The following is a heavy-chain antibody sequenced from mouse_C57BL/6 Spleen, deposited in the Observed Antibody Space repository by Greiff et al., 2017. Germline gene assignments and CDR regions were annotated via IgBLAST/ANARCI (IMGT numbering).Heavy chain of an antibody. J-gene: IGHJ4*01. CDR2: IDPSDSYT. V-gene: IGHV1-69*01. D-gene: IGHD1-2*01. CDR3: ARHYYGYYAMDY. Sequence: QVQLQQPGAELVMPGASVKLSCKASGYTFTSYWMHWVKQRPGQGLEWIGEIDPSDSYTNYNQKFKGKSTSTVDKSSSTAYMQLSSLTSEDSAVYYCARHYYGYYAMDYWGQGTSVTVSS. CDR1: GYTFTSYW.